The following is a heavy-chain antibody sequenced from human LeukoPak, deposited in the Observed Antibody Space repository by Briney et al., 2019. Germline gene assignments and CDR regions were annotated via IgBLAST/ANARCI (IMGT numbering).Heavy chain of an antibody. J-gene: IGHJ4*02. Sequence: GGSLRLSCSASGFTFSSYAMYWVRQAPGKGLEYVSAISSNGGITYYADSLKGRFTISRDNSKNTLYLQMSSLRAEDTALYYCVKVGYTGTYSDYWGQGTLVTVSS. CDR1: GFTFSSYA. D-gene: IGHD1-1*01. CDR2: ISSNGGIT. V-gene: IGHV3-64D*09. CDR3: VKVGYTGTYSDY.